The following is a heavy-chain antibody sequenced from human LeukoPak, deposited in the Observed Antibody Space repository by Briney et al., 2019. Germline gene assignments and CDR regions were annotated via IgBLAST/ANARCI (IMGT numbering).Heavy chain of an antibody. V-gene: IGHV4-39*07. CDR1: GGSISSNSYY. J-gene: IGHJ4*02. CDR3: ASLYSSGWFFDY. CDR2: IYHSGST. D-gene: IGHD6-19*01. Sequence: PSETLSLTCTVSGGSISSNSYYWGWIRQPPGKGLEWIGEIYHSGSTNYNPSLKSRVTISVDKSKNQFSLKLSSVTAADTAVYYCASLYSSGWFFDYWGQGTLVTVSS.